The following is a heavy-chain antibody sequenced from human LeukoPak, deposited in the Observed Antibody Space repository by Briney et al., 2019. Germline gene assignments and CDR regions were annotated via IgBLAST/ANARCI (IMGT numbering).Heavy chain of an antibody. CDR2: ISGNSGTT. CDR3: AKDRLVHDS. V-gene: IGHV3-23*01. CDR1: GFTFSSSA. Sequence: GGSLRLSCAASGFTFSSSAMSWVRQAPGKGPEWVAGISGNSGTTYYADSVKGRVTISRDNSKNTLYLQMNSLRAEDTALYYCAKDRLVHDSWGQGTLVTVSS. D-gene: IGHD6-13*01. J-gene: IGHJ4*02.